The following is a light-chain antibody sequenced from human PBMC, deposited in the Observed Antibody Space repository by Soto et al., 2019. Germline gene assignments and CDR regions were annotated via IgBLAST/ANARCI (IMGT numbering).Light chain of an antibody. V-gene: IGLV2-14*03. Sequence: QSVLTQPASVSGSPGQSIAISCTGTISDVGTYDYVSWYQQHPNRAPKLMIYEVRDRPSGVSNRFSGSKSVNTATLTISGLQAEDEADYYCSSHTITNTRVFGTGTKFTVL. CDR2: EVR. CDR1: ISDVGTYDY. CDR3: SSHTITNTRV. J-gene: IGLJ1*01.